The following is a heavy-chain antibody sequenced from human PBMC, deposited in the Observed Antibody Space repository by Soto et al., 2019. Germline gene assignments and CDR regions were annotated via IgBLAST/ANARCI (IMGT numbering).Heavy chain of an antibody. D-gene: IGHD4-17*01. V-gene: IGHV4-39*01. Sequence: QLQLQESGAGLVKPSETLSLTCTVSGGSISSSSYYWGWIRQPPGKGLEWIGSIYYSGSTYYNPSLKSRVTISVDTSKNQFSLKLSSVTAADTAVYYCASQVTTVSDYYYYYYYMDVWGKGTTVTVSS. J-gene: IGHJ6*03. CDR1: GGSISSSSYY. CDR3: ASQVTTVSDYYYYYYYMDV. CDR2: IYYSGST.